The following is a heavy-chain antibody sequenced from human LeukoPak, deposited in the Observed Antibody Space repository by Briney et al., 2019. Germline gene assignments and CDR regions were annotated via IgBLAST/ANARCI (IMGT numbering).Heavy chain of an antibody. CDR3: ARDQTYCGGDCYPDRGYYYGMDV. CDR2: MYYSGTT. D-gene: IGHD2-21*02. V-gene: IGHV4-59*12. Sequence: SETLSLTCTVSGNSINIYSWNWIRQSPEKGLEWIAYMYYSGTTNYNPSLENRAAISLDLSRHQFSLRLSSVTAADTAVYFCARDQTYCGGDCYPDRGYYYGMDVWGQGTTVTVSS. CDR1: GNSINIYS. J-gene: IGHJ6*02.